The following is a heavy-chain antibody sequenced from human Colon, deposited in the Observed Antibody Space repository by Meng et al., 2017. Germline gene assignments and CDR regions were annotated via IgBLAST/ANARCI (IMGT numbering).Heavy chain of an antibody. D-gene: IGHD6-13*01. Sequence: SGPGLVTPSRTLSLPCAFSCGSLSRITWWSWLRQPPGKVLEWIGEIYHSGSTNYNPSLKSRVTISVDKSKNQFSLKLSSVTAADTAVYYCARNSAAGVDYWGQGTLVTVSS. J-gene: IGHJ4*02. V-gene: IGHV4-4*02. CDR2: IYHSGST. CDR1: CGSLSRITW. CDR3: ARNSAAGVDY.